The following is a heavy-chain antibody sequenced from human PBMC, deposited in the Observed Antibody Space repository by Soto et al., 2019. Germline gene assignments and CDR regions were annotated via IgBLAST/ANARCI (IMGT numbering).Heavy chain of an antibody. V-gene: IGHV3-23*01. CDR2: ISGSGGST. D-gene: IGHD3-10*01. Sequence: GGSLRLSCAASGFTFSSYAMSWVRQAPGKGLEWVSAISGSGGSTYYADSVKGRFTISRDNSKNTLYLQMNSLRAEDTAVYYCASQYYYGSGNWFDPWGQGTLVTVSS. CDR1: GFTFSSYA. CDR3: ASQYYYGSGNWFDP. J-gene: IGHJ5*02.